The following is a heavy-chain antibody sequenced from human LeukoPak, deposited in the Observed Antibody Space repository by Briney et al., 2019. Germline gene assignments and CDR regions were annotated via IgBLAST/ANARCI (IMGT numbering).Heavy chain of an antibody. CDR1: GFTFKDYG. D-gene: IGHD1-26*01. V-gene: IGHV3-9*01. CDR2: INWNGGGT. J-gene: IGHJ6*02. Sequence: QPGGSLRLSCAATGFTFKDYGMHWVRQPPGKDLEWVSSINWNGGGTDYADSVKGRFTISRDNAKNSLYLQLSSLRPEDTALYYCAKHMRATNTYSFFGLDVWGQGTTVTVSS. CDR3: AKHMRATNTYSFFGLDV.